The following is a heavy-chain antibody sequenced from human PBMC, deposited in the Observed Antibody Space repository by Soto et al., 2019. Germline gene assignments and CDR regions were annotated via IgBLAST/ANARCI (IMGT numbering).Heavy chain of an antibody. Sequence: SETLSLTCAVYGGSFSGYYWSWIRQPPGKGLEWIGEINHSGSTNYNPSLKSRVTISVDTSKNQFSLKLSSVTAADTAVYYCARVRSMVRGSWGFDEWGQGTLVTVSS. D-gene: IGHD3-10*01. J-gene: IGHJ4*02. V-gene: IGHV4-34*01. CDR1: GGSFSGYY. CDR2: INHSGST. CDR3: ARVRSMVRGSWGFDE.